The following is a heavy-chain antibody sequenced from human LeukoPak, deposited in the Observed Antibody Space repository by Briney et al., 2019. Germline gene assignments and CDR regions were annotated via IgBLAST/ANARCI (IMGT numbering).Heavy chain of an antibody. D-gene: IGHD1-26*01. CDR1: GGSLGGYF. V-gene: IGHV4-34*01. CDR2: VGHSGNT. J-gene: IGHJ4*02. CDR3: VVGQWEPKGAY. Sequence: SETLSLTCAVYGGSLGGYFWNWLRHTPGKGLEWIGEVGHSGNTNYNPSLKSRVTMSLDTSRNQFSLKLNSMTAADTAIYYCVVGQWEPKGAYWGQGNLVTVSS.